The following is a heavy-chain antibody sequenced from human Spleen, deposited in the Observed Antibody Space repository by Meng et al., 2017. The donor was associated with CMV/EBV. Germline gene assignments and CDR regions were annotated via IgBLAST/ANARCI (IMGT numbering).Heavy chain of an antibody. Sequence: ASVKVSCKASGYTFTAYYAHWVRQAPGQGLEWMGWINPNSGGTNYAQKFQGRVTMTRDTSISTAYMELSRLRSDDTAVYYCARGSIAARASTLYYYYYGMDVWGQGTTVTVSS. J-gene: IGHJ6*02. CDR1: GYTFTAYY. CDR2: INPNSGGT. CDR3: ARGSIAARASTLYYYYYGMDV. D-gene: IGHD6-6*01. V-gene: IGHV1-2*02.